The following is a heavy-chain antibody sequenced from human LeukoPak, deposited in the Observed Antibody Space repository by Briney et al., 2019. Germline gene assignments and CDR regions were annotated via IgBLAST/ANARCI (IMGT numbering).Heavy chain of an antibody. CDR3: AILGVAAAGTAY. CDR2: ISYDGTNR. J-gene: IGHJ4*02. CDR1: GITSSPYS. D-gene: IGHD6-13*01. V-gene: IGHV3-30*04. Sequence: GGSLRLSCAASGITSSPYSLSWVRQAPGKGLEWVAVISYDGTNRQYADSVKGRFSISRDNSKNTVYLQMNSLRHEDTALYYCAILGVAAAGTAYWGQGTLVAVSS.